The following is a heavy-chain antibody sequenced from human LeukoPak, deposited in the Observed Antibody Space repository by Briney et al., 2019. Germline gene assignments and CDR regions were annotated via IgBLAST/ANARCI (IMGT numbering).Heavy chain of an antibody. J-gene: IGHJ4*02. Sequence: GASLRLSCAASGFTFDDYPMHCVRQAPGQGLEWRSGISWNSGSIGYADSVKGRFTSSRDNAKNSLYLQMNSLRAEDTALYYCAKVMVTAADNTPPVWGQGPLVTVSS. CDR3: AKVMVTAADNTPPV. CDR2: ISWNSGSI. CDR1: GFTFDDYP. D-gene: IGHD6-13*01. V-gene: IGHV3-9*01.